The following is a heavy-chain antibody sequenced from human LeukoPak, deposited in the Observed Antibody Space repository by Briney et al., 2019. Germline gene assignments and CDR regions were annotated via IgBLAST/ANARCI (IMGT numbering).Heavy chain of an antibody. Sequence: ASVKVSCKASGYTFTGYYMHWVRQAPGQGLEWMGWINPNSGGTNYAQKFQGRVTMTRDTSISTAYMELSRLRSDDTAVYYCARETVTAAAPLYYFDYWGQGTLVTVSS. CDR1: GYTFTGYY. V-gene: IGHV1-2*02. D-gene: IGHD2-2*01. CDR3: ARETVTAAAPLYYFDY. J-gene: IGHJ4*02. CDR2: INPNSGGT.